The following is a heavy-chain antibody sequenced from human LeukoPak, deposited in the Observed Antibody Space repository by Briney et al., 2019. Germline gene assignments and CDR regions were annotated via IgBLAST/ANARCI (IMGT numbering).Heavy chain of an antibody. D-gene: IGHD2-2*01. CDR1: GFTFANTW. Sequence: GGSLRLSCAASGFTFANTWMHWVRQAPGKGLEWVGRIKSKTDGGTTDYAAPVKGRFTISRDDSKNTLYLQMNSLKTEDTAVYYCTTDHKRYCSSTSCYRDFDYWGQGTLVTVSS. V-gene: IGHV3-15*01. CDR2: IKSKTDGGTT. J-gene: IGHJ4*02. CDR3: TTDHKRYCSSTSCYRDFDY.